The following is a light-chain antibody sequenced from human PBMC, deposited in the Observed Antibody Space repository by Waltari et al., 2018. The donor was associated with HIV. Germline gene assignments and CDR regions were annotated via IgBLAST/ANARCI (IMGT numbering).Light chain of an antibody. J-gene: IGKJ3*01. CDR2: AGS. CDR1: QNICSN. V-gene: IGKV1-39*01. Sequence: DIQVTQSPSSLSASVRDRIPLTCRASQNICSNLNWYQKKPRKAPRLLVVAGSSLQKGVPSRFSGSGSGADFTLTISSLQPEDFGTYHCQQTFRAPPTFGPGTTVDIK. CDR3: QQTFRAPPT.